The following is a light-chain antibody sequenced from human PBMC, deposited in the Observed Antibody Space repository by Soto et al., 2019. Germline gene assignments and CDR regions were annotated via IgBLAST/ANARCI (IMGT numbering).Light chain of an antibody. V-gene: IGKV3-20*01. CDR2: DAS. Sequence: EIVFTQSPGTLSLSPGERATLSCRASQSVSNNFLAWCQQKPGQAPRLLVFDASKRPTGIPDRFSGSGSGTDFTLTISRLEPEDFAVYYCQQYGSSITFGPGTKVDI. CDR3: QQYGSSIT. J-gene: IGKJ3*01. CDR1: QSVSNNF.